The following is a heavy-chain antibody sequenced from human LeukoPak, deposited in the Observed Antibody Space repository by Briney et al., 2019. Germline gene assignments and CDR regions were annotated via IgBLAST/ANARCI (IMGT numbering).Heavy chain of an antibody. CDR2: ILSTSSTI. D-gene: IGHD2-2*01. J-gene: IGHJ4*02. Sequence: PGGSLRLSCAASGFAFSTYSMTWVRQAPGKGLEWVSYILSTSSTIYYADSVKGRFTISRDNSKNTLYLQMNSLRAEDTAVYYCAKDPDVVPAATYYFDYWGQGTLVTVSS. V-gene: IGHV3-48*01. CDR1: GFAFSTYS. CDR3: AKDPDVVPAATYYFDY.